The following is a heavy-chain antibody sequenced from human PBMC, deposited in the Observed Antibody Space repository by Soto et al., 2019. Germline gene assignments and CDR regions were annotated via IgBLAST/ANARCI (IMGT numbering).Heavy chain of an antibody. CDR2: IYYSGST. CDR1: GGSISSGGYY. CDR3: ARIGVTMVRGVIITPHYYYYGMDV. D-gene: IGHD3-10*01. J-gene: IGHJ6*02. Sequence: SETLSLTCTVSGGSISSGGYYWSWIRQHPGKGLEWIGYIYYSGSTYYNPSLKSRVTISVDTSKNQFSLKLSSVTAADTAVYYCARIGVTMVRGVIITPHYYYYGMDVWGQGTKVTVSS. V-gene: IGHV4-31*03.